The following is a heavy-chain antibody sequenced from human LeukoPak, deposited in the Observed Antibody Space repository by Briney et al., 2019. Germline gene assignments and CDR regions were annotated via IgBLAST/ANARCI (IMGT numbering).Heavy chain of an antibody. CDR1: GFIFNSYA. CDR2: ITSNGGST. CDR3: AKDLSWDPLIVVVPAAMIY. V-gene: IGHV3-64*01. D-gene: IGHD2-2*01. Sequence: GGSLRLSCAASGFIFNSYAMHWVRQAPGRGLEYVSAITSNGGSTFYANSVKGRFTISRDNSKNTLYLQMNSLRAEDTAVYYCAKDLSWDPLIVVVPAAMIYWGQGTLVTVSS. J-gene: IGHJ4*02.